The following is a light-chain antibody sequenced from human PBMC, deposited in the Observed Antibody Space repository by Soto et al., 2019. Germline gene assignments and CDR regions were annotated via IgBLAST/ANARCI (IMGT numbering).Light chain of an antibody. CDR3: QQYNSLWT. CDR2: MAF. J-gene: IGKJ1*01. CDR1: QSISSW. Sequence: DIQMTQSPSTLSASVGDRVTITCRASQSISSWLAWYQQKPGKAPKLLIYMAFSVESGVPSRFSGSGSGTEFTLTISSLQPDDFATYYCQQYNSLWTFGQGTKVEIK. V-gene: IGKV1-5*03.